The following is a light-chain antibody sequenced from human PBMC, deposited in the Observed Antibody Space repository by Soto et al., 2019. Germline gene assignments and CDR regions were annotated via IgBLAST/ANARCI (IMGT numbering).Light chain of an antibody. CDR3: SSFAGTNSFV. J-gene: IGLJ1*01. CDR2: EVT. Sequence: QSALTQPASVSGSPGQSITISCTGTSSDVGGYKYVSWYQQHPGKAPKLIIYEVTRRPSGVPDRIFASKSDTTASLTVSGLQAEDEADYYCSSFAGTNSFVFGTGTKVTVL. CDR1: SSDVGGYKY. V-gene: IGLV2-8*01.